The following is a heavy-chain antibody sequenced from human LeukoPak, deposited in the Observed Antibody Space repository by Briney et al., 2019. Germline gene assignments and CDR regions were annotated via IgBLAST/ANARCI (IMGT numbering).Heavy chain of an antibody. CDR1: GYTFTGYY. V-gene: IGHV1-2*02. J-gene: IGHJ4*02. Sequence: ASVKVSCKASGYTFTGYYMHWVRQAPGQGPEWMGWINPNSGGTNYAQKFQGRVTMTRDTSISTAYMELSRLRSDDTAVYFCARAPSIAVAGNNPRPTYYFDYWGQGTLVTVSS. CDR2: INPNSGGT. D-gene: IGHD6-19*01. CDR3: ARAPSIAVAGNNPRPTYYFDY.